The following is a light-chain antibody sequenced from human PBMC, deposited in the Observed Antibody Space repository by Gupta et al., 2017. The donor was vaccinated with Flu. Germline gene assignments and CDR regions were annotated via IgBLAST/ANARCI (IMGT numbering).Light chain of an antibody. V-gene: IGLV2-14*03. CDR2: DDS. CDR3: KSYKNSTTSFV. J-gene: IGLJ2*01. Sequence: TISCTGTSSDVGGGDDVAWYQHHPGTAPKLLMCDDSNRPSGVPKRFSGSKSGTTASLAITGLQAEDEADYYCKSYKNSTTSFVFGGGTKLTVL. CDR1: SSDVGGGDD.